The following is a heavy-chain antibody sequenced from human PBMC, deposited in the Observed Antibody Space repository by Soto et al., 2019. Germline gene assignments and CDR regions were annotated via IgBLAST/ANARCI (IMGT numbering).Heavy chain of an antibody. CDR3: ARELTPVDY. CDR1: GYTFSSYF. Sequence: QVPLVQSGAEVKTPGASVKVSCKASGYTFSSYFISWVRQAPGQGREWMGWISAYTGNTNYEQNLQGRVTMTTDTSTSTAYMELRRLRSDDTAVYYCARELTPVDYWGQGTLVTFAS. J-gene: IGHJ4*02. V-gene: IGHV1-18*01. CDR2: ISAYTGNT.